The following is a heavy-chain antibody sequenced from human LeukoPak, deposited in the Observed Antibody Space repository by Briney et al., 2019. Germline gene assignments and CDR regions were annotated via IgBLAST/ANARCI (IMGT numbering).Heavy chain of an antibody. D-gene: IGHD3-10*01. V-gene: IGHV3-48*01. CDR3: ARDMAMRRYYYMDV. J-gene: IGHJ6*03. CDR2: ISTTSTTI. Sequence: GGSLRLSCAGSGFIFSNYSMNWVRQAPGKGLEWVSYISTTSTTIYYADSVKGRFTISRDNAKNSLYLQMNSLRAEDTAVYYCARDMAMRRYYYMDVWGKGTTVTVSS. CDR1: GFIFSNYS.